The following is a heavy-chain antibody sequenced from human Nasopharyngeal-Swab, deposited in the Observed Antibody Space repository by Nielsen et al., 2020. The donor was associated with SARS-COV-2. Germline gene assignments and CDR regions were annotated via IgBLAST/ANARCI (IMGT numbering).Heavy chain of an antibody. CDR2: ISGNGDST. J-gene: IGHJ2*01. CDR3: ARTIAFCTGDCFSHNWYFDL. CDR1: EFMFGTYA. D-gene: IGHD2-21*02. Sequence: GESLKISCEASEFMFGTYAMSWVRQAPGKGLEWVSTISGNGDSTYYADSVKGRFTISRDNSKNTLYLQMNSLRAEDTAVFYCARTIAFCTGDCFSHNWYFDLWGRGTLVSVSS. V-gene: IGHV3-23*01.